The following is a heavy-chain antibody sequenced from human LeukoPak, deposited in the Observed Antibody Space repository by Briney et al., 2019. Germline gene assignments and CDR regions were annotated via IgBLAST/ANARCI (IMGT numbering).Heavy chain of an antibody. J-gene: IGHJ4*02. CDR3: ARQWYSSRMCDY. V-gene: IGHV4-34*01. Sequence: SETLSLTCAVYGVSFSGYYWSWIRQPPGKGLEWIGEINHSGSTNYNPSLKSRVTISVDTSKNQFSLKLSSVTAADTAVYYCARQWYSSRMCDYWGQGTLVTVSS. CDR2: INHSGST. D-gene: IGHD6-13*01. CDR1: GVSFSGYY.